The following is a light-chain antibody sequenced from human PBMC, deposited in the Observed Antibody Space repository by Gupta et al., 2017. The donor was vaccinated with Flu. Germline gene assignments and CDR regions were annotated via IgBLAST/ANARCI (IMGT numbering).Light chain of an antibody. CDR3: SADAGNNNWV. V-gene: IGLV2-8*01. J-gene: IGLJ3*02. Sequence: TITCTVTSSAVGGNNYVCVYQQNPVKANNIMIYEVNKGSAGVPDRFSGSKSGNTASLTISVRQDEDEADYYGSADAGNNNWVFGGGTKLTVL. CDR1: SSAVGGNNY. CDR2: EVN.